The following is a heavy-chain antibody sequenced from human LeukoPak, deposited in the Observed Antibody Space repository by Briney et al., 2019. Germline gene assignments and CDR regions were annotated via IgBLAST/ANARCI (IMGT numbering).Heavy chain of an antibody. J-gene: IGHJ3*02. CDR2: IIPIFGTA. D-gene: IGHD1-1*01. Sequence: SVKVSCKASGGTFSSYAISWVRQAPGQGLEWMGGIIPIFGTANYAQKFQGRVTITADESTSTTYMELSSLRSEDTAVYYCARDRQLDPTEDAFDIWGQGTMVTVSS. CDR3: ARDRQLDPTEDAFDI. V-gene: IGHV1-69*13. CDR1: GGTFSSYA.